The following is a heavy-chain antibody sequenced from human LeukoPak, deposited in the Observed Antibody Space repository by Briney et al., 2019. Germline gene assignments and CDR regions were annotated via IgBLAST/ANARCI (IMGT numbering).Heavy chain of an antibody. CDR2: INHSGST. J-gene: IGHJ5*02. CDR3: ARTTVVTKWFDP. Sequence: SETLSLTCAAYGGSFSGYYWSWTRQPPGKGLEWIGEINHSGSTNYNPSLKSRVTISVDTSKNQFSLKLSSVTAADTAVYYCARTTVVTKWFDPWGQGTLITVSS. CDR1: GGSFSGYY. V-gene: IGHV4-34*01. D-gene: IGHD4-17*01.